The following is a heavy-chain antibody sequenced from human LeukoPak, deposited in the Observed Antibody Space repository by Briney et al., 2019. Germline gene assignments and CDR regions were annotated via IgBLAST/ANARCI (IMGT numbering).Heavy chain of an antibody. Sequence: ASVRVSCKTSGYTFNSYDINWVRQATGQGLEWMGWMNPNSGNTGYAQKFQGRVTMTRNTSISTAYMELSSPRSEDTAVYYCARGLKAAADTSGYWGQGTLVTVSS. CDR1: GYTFNSYD. CDR2: MNPNSGNT. D-gene: IGHD6-13*01. CDR3: ARGLKAAADTSGY. V-gene: IGHV1-8*01. J-gene: IGHJ4*02.